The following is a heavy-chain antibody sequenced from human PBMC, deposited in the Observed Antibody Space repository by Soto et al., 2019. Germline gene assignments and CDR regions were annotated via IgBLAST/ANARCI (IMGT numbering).Heavy chain of an antibody. V-gene: IGHV3-30*18. CDR1: GFTFSSYG. D-gene: IGHD3-22*01. Sequence: GSLRLSCAASGFTFSSYGMHWVRQAPGKGLEWVAVISYDGSNKYYADSVKGRFTISRDNSKNTLYLQMNSLRAEDTAVYYCANHGGYYDSSGYYDSTDSVHNGFDYWGQGTLVTVSS. J-gene: IGHJ4*02. CDR2: ISYDGSNK. CDR3: ANHGGYYDSSGYYDSTDSVHNGFDY.